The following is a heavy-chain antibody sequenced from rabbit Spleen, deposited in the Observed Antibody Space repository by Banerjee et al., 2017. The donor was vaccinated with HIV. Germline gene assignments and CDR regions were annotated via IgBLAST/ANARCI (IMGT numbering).Heavy chain of an antibody. CDR3: ARGYAYGYPAYAYGTSYFNL. J-gene: IGHJ4*01. CDR1: GVSFSSSW. Sequence: QSLEESGGDLVKPGASLTLTCTASGVSFSSSWICWVRQAPGKGLEWIACIYVGSSGNTFYASWAKGRFTISKTSSTTVTLQMTSLTAADTATYFCARGYAYGYPAYAYGTSYFNLWGPGTLVTVS. V-gene: IGHV1S40*01. CDR2: IYVGSSGNT. D-gene: IGHD7-1*01.